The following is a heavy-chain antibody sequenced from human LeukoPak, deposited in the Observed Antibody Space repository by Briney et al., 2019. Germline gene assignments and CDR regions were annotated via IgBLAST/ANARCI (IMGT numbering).Heavy chain of an antibody. CDR2: INPNSGGT. CDR3: ARDQQQLANWFDP. D-gene: IGHD6-13*01. Sequence: GASVKVSCKASGYTFTGYYMHWVRRAPGQGLEWMGWINPNSGGTNYAQKFQGRVTMTRDTSISTAYMELSRLRSDDTAVYYCARDQQQLANWFDPWGQGTLVTVSS. J-gene: IGHJ5*02. CDR1: GYTFTGYY. V-gene: IGHV1-2*02.